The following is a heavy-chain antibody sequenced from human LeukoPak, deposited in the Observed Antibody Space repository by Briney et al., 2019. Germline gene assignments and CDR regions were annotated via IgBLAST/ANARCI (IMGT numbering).Heavy chain of an antibody. Sequence: ASVKVSCKVSGYTLTELSMHWVRQAPGKGLEWMGGFDPEDGETIYAQKFQGRVTMIEDTSTDTAYMELRSLRSDDTAVYYCARVSGDYRVDYYYMDVWGKGTTVTVSS. CDR2: FDPEDGET. CDR1: GYTLTELS. D-gene: IGHD4-11*01. CDR3: ARVSGDYRVDYYYMDV. J-gene: IGHJ6*03. V-gene: IGHV1-24*01.